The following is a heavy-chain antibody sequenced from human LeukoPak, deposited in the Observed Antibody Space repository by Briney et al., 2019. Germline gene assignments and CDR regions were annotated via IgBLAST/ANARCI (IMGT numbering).Heavy chain of an antibody. CDR1: GYTFTSYY. Sequence: ASVKVSCKASGYTFTSYYMHWVRQAPGQGLEWMGIINPSGGSTSYAQKVQGRVTMTRDMSTSTVYMGLSSLRSEDTAVYYCARGRGGSGWYDDAFDIRGQGTMVTVSS. CDR2: INPSGGST. J-gene: IGHJ3*02. CDR3: ARGRGGSGWYDDAFDI. D-gene: IGHD6-19*01. V-gene: IGHV1-46*01.